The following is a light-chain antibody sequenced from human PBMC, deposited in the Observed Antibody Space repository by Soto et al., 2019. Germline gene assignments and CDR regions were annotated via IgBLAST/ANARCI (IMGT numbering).Light chain of an antibody. CDR1: QTISSW. CDR2: KAS. J-gene: IGKJ1*01. V-gene: IGKV1-5*03. Sequence: DIQMTQSPSTLSGSVGDRVTITCRASQTISSWLAWYQQKPGKAPKLLIYKASTLKSGVPSRFSGSGSGTEFNLPISSLQPDEFATYYCQHYNSYSEAFGQGTKVELK. CDR3: QHYNSYSEA.